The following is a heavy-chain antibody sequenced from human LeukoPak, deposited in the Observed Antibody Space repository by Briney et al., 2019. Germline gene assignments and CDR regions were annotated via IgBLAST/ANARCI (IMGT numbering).Heavy chain of an antibody. D-gene: IGHD2-15*01. CDR3: ARDAVAATPYYYMDV. J-gene: IGHJ6*03. Sequence: GGSLRLSCAASGFTVSSNYMSWVRQAPGKGLEWVSSISSSSSYIYYADSVKGRFTISRDNAKNSLYLQMNSLRAEDTAVYYCARDAVAATPYYYMDVWGKGTTVTVSS. CDR2: ISSSSSYI. V-gene: IGHV3-21*01. CDR1: GFTVSSNY.